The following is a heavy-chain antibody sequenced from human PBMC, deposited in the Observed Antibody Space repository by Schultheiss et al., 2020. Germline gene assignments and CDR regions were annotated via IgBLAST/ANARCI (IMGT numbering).Heavy chain of an antibody. V-gene: IGHV4-38-2*01. CDR1: GYSISSGYY. CDR3: ARLDNFWSGYYSAPPGAFDI. CDR2: IYYSGST. J-gene: IGHJ3*02. Sequence: SETLSLTCAVSGYSISSGYYWGWIRQPPGKGLEWIGYIYYSGSTNYNPSLKSRVTISVDTSKNQFSLKLSSVTAADTAVYYCARLDNFWSGYYSAPPGAFDIWGQGTVVTVSS. D-gene: IGHD3-3*01.